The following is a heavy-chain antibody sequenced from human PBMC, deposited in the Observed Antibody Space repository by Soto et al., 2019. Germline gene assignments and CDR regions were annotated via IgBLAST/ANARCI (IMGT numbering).Heavy chain of an antibody. CDR2: TYYRSKWYS. CDR1: GDSVSSNLAS. D-gene: IGHD3-22*01. CDR3: ARLGGYYQSLDT. V-gene: IGHV6-1*01. Sequence: PSQTLSLTCVISGDSVSSNLASWSWIRQSPSRGLEWLGRTYYRSKWYSYYAQSVKSRITINPDTSMNQISLKLSSVTAADTAFYYCARLGGYYQSLDTWGQGTLVTVSS. J-gene: IGHJ5*02.